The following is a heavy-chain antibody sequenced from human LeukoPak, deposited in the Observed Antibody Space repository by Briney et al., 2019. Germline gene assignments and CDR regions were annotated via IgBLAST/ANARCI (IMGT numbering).Heavy chain of an antibody. J-gene: IGHJ5*02. V-gene: IGHV4-34*01. D-gene: IGHD2-15*01. CDR1: GGSFSGYY. CDR2: INHSGST. Sequence: SETLSLTCAVYGGSFSGYYWSWIRQPPGKGLEWIGEINHSGSTNYNPSLKSRVTISVDTSKNQFSLKLSSVTAADTAVYYCARPHCSGGSCYDWFDPWGQGTLVTVSS. CDR3: ARPHCSGGSCYDWFDP.